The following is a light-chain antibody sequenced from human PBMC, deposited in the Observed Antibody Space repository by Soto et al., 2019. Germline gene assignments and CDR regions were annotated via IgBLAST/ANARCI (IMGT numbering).Light chain of an antibody. J-gene: IGLJ3*02. Sequence: QSVPIQPASVSGSPGQSITISCTGTNSDIGLFSLVSWYQQYPDKAPKLILYEVSKWPSGIPHRFSGSKSGNTASLTISGLQAEDEAYYYCCSYAGSRTWVFGGGTKVTVL. CDR1: NSDIGLFSL. CDR3: CSYAGSRTWV. CDR2: EVS. V-gene: IGLV2-23*02.